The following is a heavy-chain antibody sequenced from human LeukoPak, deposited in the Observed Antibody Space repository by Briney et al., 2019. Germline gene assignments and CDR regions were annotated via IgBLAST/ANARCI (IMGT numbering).Heavy chain of an antibody. V-gene: IGHV3-74*01. D-gene: IGHD1-26*01. CDR3: AVGANPGAFDY. CDR1: GFTFSNYW. CDR2: INGDGSGT. Sequence: AGGSLRLSCAASGFTFSNYWMHWVRQAPGKGLVWVSRINGDGSGTGYADSVKGRFTISRDNAKNTLYLQMNSLRAEDTAVYYCAVGANPGAFDYWGQGTLVTVSS. J-gene: IGHJ4*02.